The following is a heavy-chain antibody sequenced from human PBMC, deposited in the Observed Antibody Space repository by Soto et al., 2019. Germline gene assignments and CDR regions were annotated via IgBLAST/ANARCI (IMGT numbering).Heavy chain of an antibody. CDR2: IYHSGST. D-gene: IGHD3-3*01. Sequence: SETLSLTCAVSGGSISSGGYSWSWIRQPPGKGLEWIGYIYHSGSTYYNPSLKSRVTISVDRSKNQFSLKLSSVTAADTAVYYCARDGIAILEGGFDPWGQGTLVTVSS. CDR3: ARDGIAILEGGFDP. J-gene: IGHJ5*02. CDR1: GGSISSGGYS. V-gene: IGHV4-30-2*01.